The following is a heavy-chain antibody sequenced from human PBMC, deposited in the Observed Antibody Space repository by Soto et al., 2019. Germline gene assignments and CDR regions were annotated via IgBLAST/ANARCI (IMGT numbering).Heavy chain of an antibody. CDR1: GGSISSSSYY. Sequence: QLQLQESGPGLVKPSETLSLTCTVSGGSISSSSYYWGWIRQPPGKGLEWIGNIYYSGTTYYNPSLKSRVTLSVDTSKNQFSLKLSSVTAADTAVYYCARLRCSSTSCYNLVAFDIWGQGTMVTVSS. J-gene: IGHJ3*02. V-gene: IGHV4-39*01. D-gene: IGHD2-2*02. CDR2: IYYSGTT. CDR3: ARLRCSSTSCYNLVAFDI.